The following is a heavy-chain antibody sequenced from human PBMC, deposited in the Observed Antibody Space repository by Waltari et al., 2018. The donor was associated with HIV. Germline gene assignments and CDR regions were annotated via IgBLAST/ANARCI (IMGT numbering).Heavy chain of an antibody. Sequence: QVQLVQSGAEVKKPGSSVKVSCTASGGPFSSSAICSVRQAPGQGLEWMGGIIPIFGTANYAQKFQGRVTITADESTSTAYMELSSLRAEDTAVYYCARSAYCGGDCYRCWFDPWGQGTLVTVSS. D-gene: IGHD2-21*02. CDR3: ARSAYCGGDCYRCWFDP. CDR1: GGPFSSSA. V-gene: IGHV1-69*01. J-gene: IGHJ5*02. CDR2: IIPIFGTA.